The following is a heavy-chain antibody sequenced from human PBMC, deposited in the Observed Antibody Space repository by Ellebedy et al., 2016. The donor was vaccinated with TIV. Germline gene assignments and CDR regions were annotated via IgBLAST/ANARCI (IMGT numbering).Heavy chain of an antibody. CDR3: ARGGSAGVYYDFWSGYYGDWFDP. CDR2: IYHSGST. D-gene: IGHD3-3*01. Sequence: SETLSLXCAVSGGSISSSNWWRWVRQPPGKGLEWIGEIYHSGSTNYNPSLKSRVTISVDKSKNQFSLKLSSVTAADTAVYYCARGGSAGVYYDFWSGYYGDWFDPWGQGTLVTVSS. J-gene: IGHJ5*02. CDR1: GGSISSSNW. V-gene: IGHV4-4*02.